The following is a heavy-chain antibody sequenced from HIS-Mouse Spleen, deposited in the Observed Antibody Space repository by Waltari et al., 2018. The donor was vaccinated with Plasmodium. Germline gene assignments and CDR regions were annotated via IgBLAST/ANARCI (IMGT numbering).Heavy chain of an antibody. CDR2: IKSKTDGGTT. J-gene: IGHJ4*02. V-gene: IGHV3-15*01. CDR1: GFTFSHAR. D-gene: IGHD3-10*01. CDR3: TTEYYYGSGSYSFDY. Sequence: EVQLVESGGGLVKPGGSLRLSCAASGFTFSHARMSWVRQAPGKGLEWVGRIKSKTDGGTTDYAAPVKGRFTISRDDSKNTLYLQMNSLKTEDTAVYYCTTEYYYGSGSYSFDYWGQGTLVTVSS.